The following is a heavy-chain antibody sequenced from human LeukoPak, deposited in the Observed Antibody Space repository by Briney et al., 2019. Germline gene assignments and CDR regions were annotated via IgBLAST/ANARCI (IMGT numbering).Heavy chain of an antibody. CDR2: ISSNGGST. D-gene: IGHD2-2*01. J-gene: IGHJ3*02. Sequence: GGSLRLSCAASGFTFSSYAMHWVRQAPGKGLEYVSAISSNGGSTYYANSVKGRFTISRDNSKSTLYLQMGSLRAEDMAVYYCARDHLSGCSSTSCYGNAFDIWGQGTMVTVSS. CDR1: GFTFSSYA. CDR3: ARDHLSGCSSTSCYGNAFDI. V-gene: IGHV3-64*01.